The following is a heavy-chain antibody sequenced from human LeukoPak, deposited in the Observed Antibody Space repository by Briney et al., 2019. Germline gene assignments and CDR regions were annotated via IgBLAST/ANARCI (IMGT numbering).Heavy chain of an antibody. CDR3: ARQSGYSYGCFDY. CDR1: GYSFTSYW. D-gene: IGHD5-18*01. V-gene: IGHV5-51*01. J-gene: IGHJ4*02. CDR2: IYPGDPDT. Sequence: GESLKISCKGSGYSFTSYWIGWVRQMPGKGLKWMGIIYPGDPDTRYSPSFQGQVTISADKSISTAYLQWSSLKASDTAMYYCARQSGYSYGCFDYWGQGTLVTVSS.